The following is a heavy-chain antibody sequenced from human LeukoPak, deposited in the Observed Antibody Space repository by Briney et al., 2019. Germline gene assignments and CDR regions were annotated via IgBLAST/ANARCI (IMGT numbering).Heavy chain of an antibody. Sequence: GGSLRLSCAAFGFTFSNYPMNWVRQAPGKGLEWVSNVRPGDSARSYADSVRGRFTISRDDAKNSLYLQMNSLRDEDTAVYYCAKKSFRSCFDYWGQGTLVTVSS. CDR3: AKKSFRSCFDY. CDR2: VRPGDSAR. CDR1: GFTFSNYP. V-gene: IGHV3-48*02. J-gene: IGHJ4*02.